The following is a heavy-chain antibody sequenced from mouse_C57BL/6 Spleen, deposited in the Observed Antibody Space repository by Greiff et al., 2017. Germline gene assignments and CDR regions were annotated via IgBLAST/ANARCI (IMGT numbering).Heavy chain of an antibody. CDR2: ISYSGST. D-gene: IGHD2-4*01. V-gene: IGHV3-1*01. Sequence: DVQLVESGPGMVKPSQSLSLTCTVTGYSITSGYDWHWIRHFPGNKLEWMGYISYSGSTNYNPSLKSRISITHDTSKNHFFLKLNSVTTEDTATYYCARAWDYNYFDYWGQGTTLTVSS. CDR1: GYSITSGYD. CDR3: ARAWDYNYFDY. J-gene: IGHJ2*01.